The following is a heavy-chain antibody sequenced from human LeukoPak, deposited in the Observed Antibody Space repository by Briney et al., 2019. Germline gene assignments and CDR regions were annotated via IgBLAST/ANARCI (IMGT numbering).Heavy chain of an antibody. CDR2: FDPEDGET. V-gene: IGHV1-24*01. Sequence: ASVKVSCKASGYTFTSYDINWVRQAPGKGLEWMGGFDPEDGETIYAQKFQGRVTMTEDTSTDTAYMELSSLRSEDTAVYYCATAGVRTYYDYVWGSYRRDLDYWGQGTLVTVSS. J-gene: IGHJ4*02. D-gene: IGHD3-16*02. CDR1: GYTFTSYD. CDR3: ATAGVRTYYDYVWGSYRRDLDY.